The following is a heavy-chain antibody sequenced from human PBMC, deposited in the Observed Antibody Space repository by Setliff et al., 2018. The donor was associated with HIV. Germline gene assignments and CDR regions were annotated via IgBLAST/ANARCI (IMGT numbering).Heavy chain of an antibody. V-gene: IGHV3-23*01. CDR2: IGGSTGST. D-gene: IGHD1-26*01. J-gene: IGHJ6*02. CDR1: GFALDNYC. Sequence: LRLSCAASGFALDNYCMTWVRQAPGKGLEWVSAIGGSTGSTYYADSVKGRFTISTDNSKNTLYLQMNSLRAEDTAVYYCAKPLTQWGVSPYHYAVDVWGQGTTVTVSS. CDR3: AKPLTQWGVSPYHYAVDV.